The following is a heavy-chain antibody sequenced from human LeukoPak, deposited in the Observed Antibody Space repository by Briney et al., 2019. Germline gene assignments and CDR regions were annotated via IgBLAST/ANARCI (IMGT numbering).Heavy chain of an antibody. J-gene: IGHJ3*02. CDR2: IIPIFGTA. Sequence: ASVKVSCKASGYTFTSYDINWVRQAPGQGLEWMGGIIPIFGTANYAQKFQGRVTITADESTSTAYMELSSLRSEDTAVYYCARYGAIAVAGSDVGPDAFDIWGQGTMVTVSS. CDR1: GYTFTSYD. V-gene: IGHV1-69*13. D-gene: IGHD6-19*01. CDR3: ARYGAIAVAGSDVGPDAFDI.